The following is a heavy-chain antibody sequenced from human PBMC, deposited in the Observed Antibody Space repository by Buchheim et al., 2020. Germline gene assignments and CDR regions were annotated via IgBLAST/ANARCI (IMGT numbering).Heavy chain of an antibody. D-gene: IGHD6-25*01. J-gene: IGHJ6*02. CDR2: IYSGGST. CDR1: GFTVSSNY. Sequence: EVQLVESGGGLVQPGGSLRLSCAASGFTVSSNYMSWVRQAPGKGLEWVSVIYSGGSTYYADSVKGRFTISRHNSKNKLYLQMNSLRAEDTAVYYCAGGSNYYYYYGMDVWGQGTT. V-gene: IGHV3-53*04. CDR3: AGGSNYYYYYGMDV.